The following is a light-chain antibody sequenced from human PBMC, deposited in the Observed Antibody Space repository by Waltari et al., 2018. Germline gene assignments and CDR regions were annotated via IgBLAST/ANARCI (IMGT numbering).Light chain of an antibody. CDR1: SPNTGNNS. CDR2: ENN. Sequence: QSVLTQPPSVSAAPGQTVTIPRPADSPNTGNNSVSWYQHFPGTAPKLLIYENNRRPSGIPDRFSGSKSGTSATLGITGLQTGDEADYYCGTWDASLGGIFETGTKVTVL. CDR3: GTWDASLGGI. V-gene: IGLV1-51*02. J-gene: IGLJ1*01.